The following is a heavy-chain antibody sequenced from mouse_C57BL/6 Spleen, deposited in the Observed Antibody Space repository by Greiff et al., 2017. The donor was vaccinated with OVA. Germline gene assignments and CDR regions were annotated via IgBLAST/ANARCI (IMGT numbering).Heavy chain of an antibody. CDR3: AREIITTVVAPFGY. Sequence: QVQLQQPGAELVKPGASVKLSCKASGYTFTSYWMHWVKQRPGQGLEWIGMIHPNSGSTNYNEKFKSKATLTVDKSSSTAYMQLSSLTSEDSAVYYCAREIITTVVAPFGYWGQGTTLTVSS. CDR2: IHPNSGST. CDR1: GYTFTSYW. J-gene: IGHJ2*01. D-gene: IGHD1-1*01. V-gene: IGHV1-64*01.